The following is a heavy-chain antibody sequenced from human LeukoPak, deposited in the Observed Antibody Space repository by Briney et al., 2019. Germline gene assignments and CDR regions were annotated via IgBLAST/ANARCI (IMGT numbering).Heavy chain of an antibody. D-gene: IGHD6-6*01. CDR1: GGSISSYY. CDR2: IYTSGST. V-gene: IGHV4-4*07. CDR3: ARRRSIAARRKPPGFDY. J-gene: IGHJ4*02. Sequence: PSETLSLTCTVSGGSISSYYWSWIRQPAGKGLEWIGRIYTSGSTNYNPSLKSRVTTSVDTSKNQFSLKLGSVTAADTAVYYCARRRSIAARRKPPGFDYWGQGTLVTVSS.